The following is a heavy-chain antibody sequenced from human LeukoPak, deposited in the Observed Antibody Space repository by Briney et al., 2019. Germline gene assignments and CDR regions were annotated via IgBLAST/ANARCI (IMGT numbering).Heavy chain of an antibody. Sequence: PGGSLRLSCAASGFTVSSNYMSWVRQAPGKGLEWVSVIYSGGSTYYADSVKGRFTISRDNSKNTLYLQMNSLRAEDTAVYYCANGIQPNNWIPGVWGQGTLVTVSS. CDR1: GFTVSSNY. J-gene: IGHJ4*02. V-gene: IGHV3-53*01. CDR2: IYSGGST. CDR3: ANGIQPNNWIPGV. D-gene: IGHD1-20*01.